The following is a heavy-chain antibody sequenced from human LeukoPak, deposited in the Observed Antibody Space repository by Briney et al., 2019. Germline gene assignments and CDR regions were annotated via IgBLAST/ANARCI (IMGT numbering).Heavy chain of an antibody. CDR2: ISAYNGNT. D-gene: IGHD3-10*01. V-gene: IGHV1-18*01. CDR3: ARELLWFGELSHETPFDY. CDR1: GYTFTSYG. Sequence: GASVKVSCKASGYTFTSYGISWVRQAPGQGLEWMGWISAYNGNTNYAQKLQGRVTMTTDTSTSTAYMELRSLRSDDTAVYYCARELLWFGELSHETPFDYWGQGTLVTVSS. J-gene: IGHJ4*02.